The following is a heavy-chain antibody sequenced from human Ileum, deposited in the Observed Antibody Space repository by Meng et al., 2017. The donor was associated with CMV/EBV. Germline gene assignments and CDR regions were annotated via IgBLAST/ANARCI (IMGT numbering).Heavy chain of an antibody. CDR1: GFTFSDYT. Sequence: GGSLRLSCVASGFTFSDYTMCWVRQAPGKGLEWVAATSRNSGNTDYADSVKGRFTISRDNSKNTLYLQMNSLRGEDTAIYYCVKERDRQFLMSYLDHWGQGILVTVSS. CDR2: TSRNSGNT. D-gene: IGHD1-14*01. J-gene: IGHJ4*02. CDR3: VKERDRQFLMSYLDH. V-gene: IGHV3-23*01.